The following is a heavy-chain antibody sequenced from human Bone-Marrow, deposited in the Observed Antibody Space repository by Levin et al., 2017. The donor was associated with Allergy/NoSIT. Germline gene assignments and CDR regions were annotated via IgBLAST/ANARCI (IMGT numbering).Heavy chain of an antibody. CDR3: ARLRGYCSGGSCFSDY. CDR2: IYYSGST. J-gene: IGHJ4*02. Sequence: SETLSLTCTVSGGSISSSSYYWGWIRQPPGKGLEWIGSIYYSGSTYYNPSLKSRVTISVDTSKNQFSLKLSSVTAADTAVYYCARLRGYCSGGSCFSDYWGQGTLVTVSS. D-gene: IGHD2-15*01. CDR1: GGSISSSSYY. V-gene: IGHV4-39*01.